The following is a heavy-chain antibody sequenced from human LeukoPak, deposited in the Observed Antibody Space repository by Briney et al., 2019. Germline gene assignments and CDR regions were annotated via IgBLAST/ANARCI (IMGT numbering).Heavy chain of an antibody. CDR1: GYTFTSYG. CDR3: ARESHVTREDY. Sequence: GASVKVSCKASGYTFTSYGISWARQAPGQGLEWMGWISGYDGNTDYAQKFQGRLTMTTDTSTSTAYMELRSLRPDDTAVYYCARESHVTREDYWGRGTLVIVSS. V-gene: IGHV1-18*01. D-gene: IGHD3-10*01. CDR2: ISGYDGNT. J-gene: IGHJ4*02.